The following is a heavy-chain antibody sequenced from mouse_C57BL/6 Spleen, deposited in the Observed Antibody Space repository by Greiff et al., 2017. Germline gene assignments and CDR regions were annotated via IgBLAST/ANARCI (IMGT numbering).Heavy chain of an antibody. CDR2: ISYDGSN. V-gene: IGHV3-6*01. Sequence: EVQLQESGPGLVKPSQSLSLTCSVTGYSITSGYYWNWIRQFPGNKLEWMGYISYDGSNNYNPSLKNRISITRDTSKNQFFLKLNSVTTEDTATYYCARDYDYERLAYWGQGTLVTVSA. CDR3: ARDYDYERLAY. J-gene: IGHJ3*01. D-gene: IGHD2-4*01. CDR1: GYSITSGYY.